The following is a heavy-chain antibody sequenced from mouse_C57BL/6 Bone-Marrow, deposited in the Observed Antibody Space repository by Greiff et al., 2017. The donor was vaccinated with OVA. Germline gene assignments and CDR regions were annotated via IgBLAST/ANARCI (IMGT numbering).Heavy chain of an antibody. D-gene: IGHD2-12*01. Sequence: EVQLMESGGGLVKPGGSLKLSCAASGFTFSSYAMSWVRQTPEKRLEWVATISDGGSYTYYPDNVKGRFTISRDNAKNNLYLQMSHLKSEDTAMYYCARDYYKDYWGQGTTLTVSS. V-gene: IGHV5-4*01. J-gene: IGHJ2*01. CDR1: GFTFSSYA. CDR2: ISDGGSYT. CDR3: ARDYYKDY.